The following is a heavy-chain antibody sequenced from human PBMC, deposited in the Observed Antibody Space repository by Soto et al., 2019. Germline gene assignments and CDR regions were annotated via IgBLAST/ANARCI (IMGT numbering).Heavy chain of an antibody. J-gene: IGHJ6*02. CDR1: GGTFSSYA. D-gene: IGHD6-13*01. V-gene: IGHV1-69*13. CDR2: IIPIFGTA. CDR3: ARAGNIAAAGTQHYYYGMDV. Sequence: SVKVSCKASGGTFSSYAISWVRQAPGQGLEWLGGIIPIFGTANYAQKFQGRVTITADESTSTAYMELSSLRSEDTAVYYCARAGNIAAAGTQHYYYGMDVWGQGTTVTVSS.